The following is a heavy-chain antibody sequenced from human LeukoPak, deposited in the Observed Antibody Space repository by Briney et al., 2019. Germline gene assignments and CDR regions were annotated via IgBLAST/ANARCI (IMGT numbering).Heavy chain of an antibody. D-gene: IGHD1-26*01. Sequence: GGSLRLSCAASGFTFSDFYMSWIRQAPGKGLEWVSYITSGGRAIYYADSVQGRFTISRDNARNSLYLQMNGLRAEDTAIYYCAKGHAPSGRYAEYWGQGTLVTVSS. CDR1: GFTFSDFY. V-gene: IGHV3-11*01. CDR2: ITSGGRAI. CDR3: AKGHAPSGRYAEY. J-gene: IGHJ4*02.